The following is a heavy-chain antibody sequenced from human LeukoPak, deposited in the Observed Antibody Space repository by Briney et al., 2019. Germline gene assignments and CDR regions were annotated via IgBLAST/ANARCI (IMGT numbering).Heavy chain of an antibody. Sequence: ASVKASCKASGYTFTSYGISWVRQAPGQGLEWMGWISTYNGNTNYAQKLQGRVTMTTDTSTSTAYMELRSLRSDDTAVYYCARGRYDFWNPYDYYYYGMDVWGQGTTVTVSS. CDR3: ARGRYDFWNPYDYYYYGMDV. CDR2: ISTYNGNT. V-gene: IGHV1-18*01. D-gene: IGHD3-3*01. CDR1: GYTFTSYG. J-gene: IGHJ6*02.